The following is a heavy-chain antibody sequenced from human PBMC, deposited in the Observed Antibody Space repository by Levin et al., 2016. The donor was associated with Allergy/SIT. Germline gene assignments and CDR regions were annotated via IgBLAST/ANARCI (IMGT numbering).Heavy chain of an antibody. D-gene: IGHD4-17*01. Sequence: VRQMPGKGLEWMGIIYPGDSDTRYSPSFQGQVTISADKSISTAYLQWSSLKASDTAMYYCASMGGGYGDYDVGGVFQHWGQGTLVTVSS. CDR2: IYPGDSDT. CDR3: ASMGGGYGDYDVGGVFQH. V-gene: IGHV5-51*01. J-gene: IGHJ1*01.